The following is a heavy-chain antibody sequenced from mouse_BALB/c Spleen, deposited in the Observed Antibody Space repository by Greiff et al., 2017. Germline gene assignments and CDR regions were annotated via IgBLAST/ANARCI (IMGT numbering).Heavy chain of an antibody. CDR3: ARGPWFAY. CDR2: INPGSGGT. CDR1: GYAFTNYL. V-gene: IGHV1-54*01. Sequence: VKLQQSGAELVRPGTSVKVSCKASGYAFTNYLIEWVKQRPGQGLEWIGVINPGSGGTNYNEKFKGKATLTADKSSSTVYMQLSSLTSDDSAVYFCARGPWFAYWGQGTLVTVSA. J-gene: IGHJ3*01.